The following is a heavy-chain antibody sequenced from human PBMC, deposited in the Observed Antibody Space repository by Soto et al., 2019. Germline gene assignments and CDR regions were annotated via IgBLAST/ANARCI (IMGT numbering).Heavy chain of an antibody. D-gene: IGHD1-1*01. Sequence: LRLSCAASGFTFSDYYMSWVRQAPGRGLEWISYSSNSGTFARYATSVKGRFSISRDNANNSLYLEMNSLRVEDTAVYYCARSGDNFNVLDYWGQGTPVTVSS. J-gene: IGHJ4*02. V-gene: IGHV3-11*06. CDR1: GFTFSDYY. CDR2: SSNSGTFA. CDR3: ARSGDNFNVLDY.